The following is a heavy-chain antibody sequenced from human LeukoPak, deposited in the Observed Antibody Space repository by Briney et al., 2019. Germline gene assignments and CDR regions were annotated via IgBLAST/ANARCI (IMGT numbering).Heavy chain of an antibody. Sequence: PGGSLRLSCAASGFTLSNAWMSWVRQAPRKGLEWVGRIKSKTDGGTTDYAAPVKGRFTISRDESKNTLYLQMNSLKTEDTAVYYCTTDSPSSSNAFDIWGQGTMVTVSS. CDR1: GFTLSNAW. CDR3: TTDSPSSSNAFDI. V-gene: IGHV3-15*01. D-gene: IGHD6-6*01. CDR2: IKSKTDGGTT. J-gene: IGHJ3*02.